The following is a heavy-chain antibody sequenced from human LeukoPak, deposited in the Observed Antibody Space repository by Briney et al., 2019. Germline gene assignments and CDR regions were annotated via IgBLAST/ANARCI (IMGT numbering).Heavy chain of an antibody. J-gene: IGHJ4*02. CDR3: ARDQGGSYPGLDY. V-gene: IGHV3-72*01. CDR2: TRNKANSYTT. D-gene: IGHD1-26*01. CDR1: GFTFSDHY. Sequence: GGSLRLSCAASGFTFSDHYMDWVRQAPGKWLEWVGRTRNKANSYTTEYAASVKGRFTISRDDSKNSLYLQMNSLKTEDTAVYYCARDQGGSYPGLDYWGQGTLVTVSS.